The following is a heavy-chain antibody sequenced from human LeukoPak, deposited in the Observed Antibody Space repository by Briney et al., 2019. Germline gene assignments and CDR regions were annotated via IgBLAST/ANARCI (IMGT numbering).Heavy chain of an antibody. Sequence: GGSLRLSCAVSGFMFSSFSMSWVRHVPGKGLGWVSTISAGGSTYYADSVKGRFTISRDNSKNTLFLQMNSLRAEDTAIYYCAKRPAAVRGVIPYLDYWGQGTLVTVSS. CDR1: GFMFSSFS. CDR2: ISAGGST. J-gene: IGHJ4*02. V-gene: IGHV3-23*01. CDR3: AKRPAAVRGVIPYLDY. D-gene: IGHD3-10*02.